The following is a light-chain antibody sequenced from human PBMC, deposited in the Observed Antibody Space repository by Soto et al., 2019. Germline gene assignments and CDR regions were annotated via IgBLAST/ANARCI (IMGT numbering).Light chain of an antibody. CDR1: QSVSSN. CDR2: DAS. J-gene: IGKJ5*01. CDR3: QQRSNWPRLIT. V-gene: IGKV3-11*01. Sequence: ERVITQSPATLSVSPGERGTLSCTTSQSVSSNLAWYQQKPGQAPRLLIYDASNRATGIPARFSGSGSGTDFTLTISSLEPEDFAVYYCQQRSNWPRLITFGQGTRMDIK.